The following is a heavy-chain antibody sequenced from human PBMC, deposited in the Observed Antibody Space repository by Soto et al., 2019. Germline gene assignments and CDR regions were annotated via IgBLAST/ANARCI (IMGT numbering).Heavy chain of an antibody. CDR1: GDSVSSTTTA. CDR3: ARDTYRDSSGYYYISNYFDY. D-gene: IGHD3-22*01. CDR2: TFYRSKWYN. V-gene: IGHV6-1*01. J-gene: IGHJ4*02. Sequence: SQTLSLTCAISGDSVSSTTTAWNWIRLSPSRGLEWLGRTFYRSKWYNDYDLSVKSRISIIPDTSNNQFSLHLNSVTPEDTAVYYCARDTYRDSSGYYYISNYFDYWGQGTLVTVSS.